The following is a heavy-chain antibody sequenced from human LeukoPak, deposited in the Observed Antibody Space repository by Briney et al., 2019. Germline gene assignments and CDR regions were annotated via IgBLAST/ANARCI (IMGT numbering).Heavy chain of an antibody. Sequence: PGGSLRLSCEASGFTFDDYAMSWVRQAPGKGLEWVSVIYSDGSTYYADSVKGRFTISRDNSKNILYLQMNSLRAEDTAVYYCARALWLSGMAYWGQGTLVTVSS. CDR1: GFTFDDYA. CDR2: IYSDGST. V-gene: IGHV3-53*01. CDR3: ARALWLSGMAY. J-gene: IGHJ4*02. D-gene: IGHD5-24*01.